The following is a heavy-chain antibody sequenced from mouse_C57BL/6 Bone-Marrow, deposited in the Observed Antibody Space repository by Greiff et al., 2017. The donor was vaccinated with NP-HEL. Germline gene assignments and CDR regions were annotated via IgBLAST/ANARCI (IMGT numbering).Heavy chain of an antibody. CDR2: ISDGGSYT. CDR1: GFTFSSYA. CDR3: ARFLYGNFPDY. D-gene: IGHD2-1*01. J-gene: IGHJ2*01. V-gene: IGHV5-4*01. Sequence: EVQLVESGGGLVKPGGSLKLSCAASGFTFSSYAMSWVRQTPEKRLEWVATISDGGSYTYYPDNVKGRFTISRDNAKNNLYLQMSHLKSEDTAMYYCARFLYGNFPDYWGQGTTLTVSS.